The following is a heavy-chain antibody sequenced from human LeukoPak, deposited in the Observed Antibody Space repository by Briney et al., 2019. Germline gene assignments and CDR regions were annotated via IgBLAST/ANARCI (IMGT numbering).Heavy chain of an antibody. V-gene: IGHV1-2*02. D-gene: IGHD6-6*01. J-gene: IGHJ5*02. CDR1: GYTFTGYY. Sequence: ASVKVSCKASGYTFTGYYMHWVRQAPGQGLEWMGWINPNSGGTNYAQKFQGRVTMTRDTSISTAYMELSRLRSDDTAVYYCARNAGWAAPIMNWLDPWGQGTLVTVSS. CDR2: INPNSGGT. CDR3: ARNAGWAAPIMNWLDP.